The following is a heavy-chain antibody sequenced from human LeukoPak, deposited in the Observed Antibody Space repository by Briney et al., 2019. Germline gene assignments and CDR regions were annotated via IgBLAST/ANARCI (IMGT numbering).Heavy chain of an antibody. CDR2: IWHDGSHK. D-gene: IGHD3-10*01. V-gene: IGHV3-33*06. J-gene: IGHJ4*02. Sequence: GGSLRLSCAASGFAFNTYAMHWVRQAPGQGLEWVALIWHDGSHKFYSNSVRGQFTISRDNSKNTVSQQMNNLRPGDTAVYYGAKKFFGSESYPDFWGQGTLVTVSS. CDR3: AKKFFGSESYPDF. CDR1: GFAFNTYA.